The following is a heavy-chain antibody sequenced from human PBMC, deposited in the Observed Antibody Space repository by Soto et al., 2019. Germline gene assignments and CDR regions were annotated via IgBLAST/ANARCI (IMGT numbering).Heavy chain of an antibody. D-gene: IGHD1-1*01. J-gene: IGHJ6*02. V-gene: IGHV4-30-4*01. CDR1: GDSISSADYY. Sequence: SETLSLTCTVSGDSISSADYYWMWIRHTPGKGLEWIGHIFYSGTTYYNPSLKSRLTISVDTSKNHFSLRLTSVTAADTAVYYCARDLWVEPELYYYGMDVWGQGTTVTVSS. CDR2: IFYSGTT. CDR3: ARDLWVEPELYYYGMDV.